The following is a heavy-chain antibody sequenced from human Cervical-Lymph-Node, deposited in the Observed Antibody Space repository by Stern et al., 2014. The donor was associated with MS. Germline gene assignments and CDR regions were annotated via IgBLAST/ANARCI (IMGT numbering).Heavy chain of an antibody. CDR3: ARDRDPIVVLRSYGMDV. CDR2: INPYSGGA. D-gene: IGHD2-15*01. CDR1: GYTFSDYY. J-gene: IGHJ6*02. Sequence: QVQLVQSGAEVKKPGASVKVSCEASGYTFSDYYIHWVRQAPGQGLEWMGWINPYSGGAKYAQKFQDRVTMTVTRVTSIRTASMELGGLRSDDRAVYSCARDRDPIVVLRSYGMDVWGQGPTVTVSS. V-gene: IGHV1-2*02.